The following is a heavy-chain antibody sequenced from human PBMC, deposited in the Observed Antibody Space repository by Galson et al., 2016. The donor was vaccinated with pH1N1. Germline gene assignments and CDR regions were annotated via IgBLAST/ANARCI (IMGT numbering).Heavy chain of an antibody. CDR2: ISSSGSHA. J-gene: IGHJ6*02. V-gene: IGHV3-11*03. CDR3: ARLTTYTNRRDHYYGLDV. CDR1: GFTFSDFY. D-gene: IGHD2-2*02. Sequence: LRLSCAASGFTFSDFYMNWVRQAPGKGLEGVSYISSSGSHADYADSVRGRFTISRDNAMNSLYLQMNSLRVEDTAVYYCARLTTYTNRRDHYYGLDVWGQGTTVTVSS.